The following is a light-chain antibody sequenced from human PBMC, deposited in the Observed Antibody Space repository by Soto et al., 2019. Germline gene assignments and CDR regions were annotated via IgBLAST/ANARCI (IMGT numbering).Light chain of an antibody. Sequence: NFMLTQPHSVSESPGQTVTISCTGSSGSIASNYVQWYQQRPGSAPTNVIYEDNQRPSGVPDRFSGSIDSSSNSASLTISGLKTEDEADYYYQSYDRSTYVVFGGGTKLHVL. CDR1: SGSIASNY. J-gene: IGLJ3*02. V-gene: IGLV6-57*02. CDR2: EDN. CDR3: QSYDRSTYVV.